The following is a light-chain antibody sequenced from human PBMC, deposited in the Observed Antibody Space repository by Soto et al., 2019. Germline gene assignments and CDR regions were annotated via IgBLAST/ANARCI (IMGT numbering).Light chain of an antibody. CDR3: QQYYTTLS. CDR2: WAS. J-gene: IGKJ4*01. CDR1: QSVLYNSDNKNY. Sequence: DIVMTQSPDSLAVSLGERATINCKSSQSVLYNSDNKNYLAWYQQKPGQPPKLLIYWASTRDSGVPDRFSGSGSGADFTLTISSLQAEDVAVYSCQQYYTTLSFGGGTKVEIK. V-gene: IGKV4-1*01.